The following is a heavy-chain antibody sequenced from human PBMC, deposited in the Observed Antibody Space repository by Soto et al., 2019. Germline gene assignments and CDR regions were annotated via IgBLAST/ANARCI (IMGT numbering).Heavy chain of an antibody. J-gene: IGHJ6*02. CDR2: INHSGNT. V-gene: IGHV4-34*01. CDR3: ASSGPGGIKGFYYPDMDV. Sequence: PSETLSLTCSIYGGSFSGYYWSWIRQPPGKGLEWIGEINHSGNTNYNPSLKSRVTISVDTSNNQFSLNLSSVTAADTAVYYCASSGPGGIKGFYYPDMDVWGQGTTVTVSS. D-gene: IGHD2-15*01. CDR1: GGSFSGYY.